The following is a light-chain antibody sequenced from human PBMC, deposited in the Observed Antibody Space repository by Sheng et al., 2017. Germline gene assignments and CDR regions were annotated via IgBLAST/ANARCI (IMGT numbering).Light chain of an antibody. V-gene: IGKV3-15*01. CDR2: EAS. CDR3: QQYYNWPATWT. CDR1: KSVGVD. Sequence: IVLTQSPGTLSVSPGERATLSCRASKSVGVDLAWYQQRPGQAPSLLMYEASTRATGVPARFSGSGSGTEFSLTISSLQPEDFAVYYCQQYYNWPATWTFGQGTKVEIK. J-gene: IGKJ1*01.